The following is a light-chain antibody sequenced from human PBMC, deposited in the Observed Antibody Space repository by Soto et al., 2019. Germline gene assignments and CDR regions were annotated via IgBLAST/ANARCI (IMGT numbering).Light chain of an antibody. J-gene: IGKJ4*01. CDR1: QTVRNNY. V-gene: IGKV3-20*01. CDR2: DAS. Sequence: NVVTQAQGTLSLTPGERANLSCRASQTVRNNYLAWYQQKPGQAPRLLIYDASSRATGIPDRFSGGGSGTDFTLTISRLEPEDFAVYYCQQFSSYPLTFGGGTKVDIK. CDR3: QQFSSYPLT.